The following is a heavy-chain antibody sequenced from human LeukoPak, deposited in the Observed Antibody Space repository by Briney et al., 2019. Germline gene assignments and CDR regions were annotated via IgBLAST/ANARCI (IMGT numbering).Heavy chain of an antibody. V-gene: IGHV3-30*03. CDR1: GFTFSSYD. J-gene: IGHJ1*01. D-gene: IGHD3-22*01. CDR3: ARDRLLYYYDSGPTGHFQH. Sequence: GGSLRLSCAASGFTFSSYDMHWVRQAPGKGLEWVAIISYDGSYKYYADSVKGRFTISRDNAKNSLYLQMSSLRADDTAVYYCARDRLLYYYDSGPTGHFQHWGQGTLVTV. CDR2: ISYDGSYK.